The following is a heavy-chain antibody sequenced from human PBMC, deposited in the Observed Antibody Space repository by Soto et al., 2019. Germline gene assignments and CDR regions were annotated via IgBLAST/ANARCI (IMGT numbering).Heavy chain of an antibody. CDR2: IYYSGST. CDR1: GGSISSYY. Sequence: QVQLQESGPGLVKPSETLSLTCTVSGGSISSYYWSWIRQPPGKGLEWIGYIYYSGSTNYNPSLKSRATISVDTSKNQFSLDLSSMTAADTAVYFCAIRYGSSFDYWGQGTLVTVSS. J-gene: IGHJ4*02. CDR3: AIRYGSSFDY. D-gene: IGHD1-1*01. V-gene: IGHV4-59*08.